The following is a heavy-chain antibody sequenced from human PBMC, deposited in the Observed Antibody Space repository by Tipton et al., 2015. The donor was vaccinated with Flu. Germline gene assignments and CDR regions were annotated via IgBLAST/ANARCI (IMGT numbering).Heavy chain of an antibody. CDR3: AKEGSYNILTNYYNKGVDP. D-gene: IGHD3-9*01. CDR1: GGSISSYTYY. V-gene: IGHV4-39*06. J-gene: IGHJ5*02. CDR2: IYYSGTT. Sequence: GLVKPSETLSLTCTVSGGSISSYTYYWGWFRQSPGTGLEWIGSIYYSGTTYYNPSLKSRVTMSIDTSKNQFPLKVTSVTAADTAVYYCAKEGSYNILTNYYNKGVDPWGQGTLVIVSS.